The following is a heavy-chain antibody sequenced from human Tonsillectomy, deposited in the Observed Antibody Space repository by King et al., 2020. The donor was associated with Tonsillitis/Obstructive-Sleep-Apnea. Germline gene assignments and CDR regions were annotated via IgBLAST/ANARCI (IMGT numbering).Heavy chain of an antibody. V-gene: IGHV3-53*04. D-gene: IGHD3-3*01. Sequence: QLVQSGGGLVQPGGSLRLSCAASGFTVSSDYMSWVRQAPGKGLEWVSIIYSGGNTYYADSVKGRFTISRHNSKNTLYLQMNSLRIEDTAVYYCARLWSGYMSVPFDYWGQGTLVTVSS. CDR3: ARLWSGYMSVPFDY. CDR1: GFTVSSDY. CDR2: IYSGGNT. J-gene: IGHJ4*02.